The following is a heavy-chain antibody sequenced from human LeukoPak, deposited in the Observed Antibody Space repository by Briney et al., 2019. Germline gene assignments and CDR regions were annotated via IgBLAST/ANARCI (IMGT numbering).Heavy chain of an antibody. CDR1: GFTFSSYW. V-gene: IGHV3-7*01. Sequence: GGSLRLSCAASGFTFSSYWMSWVRQAPGKGLEWVANIKQDGSEKYYVDSVKGRFTISRDNAKNSLYLQMNSLRAEDTAVYYCARDSATPAAPDYGMDVWGQGTTVTVSS. D-gene: IGHD2-15*01. CDR3: ARDSATPAAPDYGMDV. CDR2: IKQDGSEK. J-gene: IGHJ6*02.